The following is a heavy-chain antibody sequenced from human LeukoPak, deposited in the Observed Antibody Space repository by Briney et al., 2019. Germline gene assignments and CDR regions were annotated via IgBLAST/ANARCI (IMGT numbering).Heavy chain of an antibody. D-gene: IGHD3-3*01. J-gene: IGHJ4*02. V-gene: IGHV4-59*01. CDR1: GGSISSYY. Sequence: SETLSLTCTVSGGSISSYYWSWIRQPPRKGLEWIGYIYYSVSTNYNPSLKRRVTISVDTSKNQFSLKLSSVTAADTAVYYCARYDFWSGLYFDYWGQGTLVTVSS. CDR2: IYYSVST. CDR3: ARYDFWSGLYFDY.